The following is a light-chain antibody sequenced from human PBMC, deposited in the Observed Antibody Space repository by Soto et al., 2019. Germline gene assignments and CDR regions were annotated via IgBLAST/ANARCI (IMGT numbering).Light chain of an antibody. J-gene: IGLJ3*02. Sequence: QPVLTQPPSASASLGASVKLTCTLSSGHNSYAIAWHQQQPEKSPRYLMKLNSDGSHSKGDGIPDRFSGSSSGAERYLTISNLQSEDEADYYCQTWSTDIRVFGGGTKLTVL. CDR1: SGHNSYA. V-gene: IGLV4-69*01. CDR3: QTWSTDIRV. CDR2: LNSDGSH.